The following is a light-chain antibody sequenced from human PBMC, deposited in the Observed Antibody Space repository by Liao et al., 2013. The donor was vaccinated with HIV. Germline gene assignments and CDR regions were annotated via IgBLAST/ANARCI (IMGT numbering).Light chain of an antibody. CDR3: QAWDNSAAV. CDR2: RNK. V-gene: IGLV3-1*01. J-gene: IGLJ2*01. Sequence: SYELTQPPSVSVSPGQTTSITCSGDKLGDKYACWYQQKPGQSPVLVIYRNKERPSGIPERFSGSNSGNTATLTISGTQAMDEADYYCQAWDNSAAVFGGGTKLTVL. CDR1: KLGDKY.